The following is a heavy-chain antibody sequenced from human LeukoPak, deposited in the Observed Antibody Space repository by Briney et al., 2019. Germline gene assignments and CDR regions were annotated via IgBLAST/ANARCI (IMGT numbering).Heavy chain of an antibody. V-gene: IGHV3-21*04. CDR2: IGSSSSFI. J-gene: IGHJ4*02. CDR1: GFTFSSYS. D-gene: IGHD3-9*01. CDR3: ATLTPYYDILTGYLSPVGPGYFDY. Sequence: GGSLRLSCAASGFTFSSYSMNWVRQAPGKGLEWVSFIGSSSSFIYYAHSVKGRFTISRDNAKKSLYLQMNSLRAEDTAVYYCATLTPYYDILTGYLSPVGPGYFDYWGQGTLVTVSS.